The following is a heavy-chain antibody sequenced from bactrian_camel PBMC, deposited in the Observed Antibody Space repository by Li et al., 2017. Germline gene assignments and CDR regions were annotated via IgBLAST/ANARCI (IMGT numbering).Heavy chain of an antibody. CDR1: GFTFSPYI. CDR2: IDGADGGGGNT. J-gene: IGHJ4*01. V-gene: IGHV3S40*01. Sequence: DVQLVESGGGLVQPGGSLSLSCVASGFTFSPYIMSWVRQAPGKGLEWISAIDGADGGGGNTYYAESVKGRFTISRDNTKNTLYLQMNSLRSEDTALYYCVLRFYQSGGYYSFSYWGQGTQVTVS. D-gene: IGHD2*01. CDR3: VLRFYQSGGYYSFSY.